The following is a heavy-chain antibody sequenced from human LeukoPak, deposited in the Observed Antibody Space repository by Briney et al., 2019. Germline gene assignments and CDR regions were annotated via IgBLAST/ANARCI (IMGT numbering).Heavy chain of an antibody. CDR1: GFIFSSYA. D-gene: IGHD4-17*01. J-gene: IGHJ4*02. CDR2: ISGSGGST. V-gene: IGHV3-23*01. CDR3: AKDLLTTVTPPGY. Sequence: GGSLRLSCAASGFIFSSYAMRWVRQAPGKGLEWVSGISGSGGSTYYADSVKGRFTISRDNSKNTLYLQMSSLRAEDTAVYYCAKDLLTTVTPPGYWGQGTLVTVPS.